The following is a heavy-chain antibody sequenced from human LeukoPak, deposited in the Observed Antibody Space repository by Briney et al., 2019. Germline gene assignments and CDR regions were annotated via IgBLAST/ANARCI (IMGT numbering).Heavy chain of an antibody. V-gene: IGHV3-53*01. CDR2: IYSGGTT. D-gene: IGHD3-22*01. Sequence: GGSLRLSCAASGFTVSDNYMSCVRQAPGKGLEWVSVIYSGGTTYSADSVKGRFTISRDNSKNTLYLQMNSLRAEDTAVYYCARHDSWAGWFDPWGQGTLVTVSS. CDR1: GFTVSDNY. CDR3: ARHDSWAGWFDP. J-gene: IGHJ5*02.